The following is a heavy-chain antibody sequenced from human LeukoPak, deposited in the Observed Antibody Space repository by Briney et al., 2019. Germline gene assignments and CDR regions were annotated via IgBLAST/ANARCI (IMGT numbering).Heavy chain of an antibody. CDR1: GFTFSTYA. V-gene: IGHV3-23*01. Sequence: GGSLRLSCAASGFTFSTYAMSWVRQAPGKGLEWVSAINGSGGDTNYADPVKDRFTISRDNSKNTLYLQMNSLRAEDTAVYYCAKGGSYGDFPHWGQGTLVTVSS. CDR2: INGSGGDT. D-gene: IGHD4-17*01. CDR3: AKGGSYGDFPH. J-gene: IGHJ4*02.